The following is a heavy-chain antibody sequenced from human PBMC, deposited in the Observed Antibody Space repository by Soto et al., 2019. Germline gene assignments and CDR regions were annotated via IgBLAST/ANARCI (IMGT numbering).Heavy chain of an antibody. CDR3: VKVRSSSCCYAFDY. Sequence: PGGSLRLSCAASGFTFRSYAMSWVRQAPGKGLEWVSAIGGSSGSTDYADSVKGRFTISRDNSKNTLFLQMNSLRAEDTAVYYCVKVRSSSCCYAFDYWGQGTLVTVSS. J-gene: IGHJ4*02. D-gene: IGHD2-2*01. V-gene: IGHV3-23*01. CDR2: IGGSSGST. CDR1: GFTFRSYA.